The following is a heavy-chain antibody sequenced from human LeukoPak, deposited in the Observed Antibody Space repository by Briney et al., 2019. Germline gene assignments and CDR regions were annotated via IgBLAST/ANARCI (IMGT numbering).Heavy chain of an antibody. CDR1: GFTSSSYT. CDR2: ISGGSSYI. D-gene: IGHD1-7*01. Sequence: GGSLRLSCAASGFTSSSYTMTWVRQAPGKALEWVSSISGGSSYIYYADSVKGRFTISRDNAKNSLYLQMNSLGAGDTAVYYCARDTITGSTLRVYWGQGALVTVSS. V-gene: IGHV3-21*01. J-gene: IGHJ4*02. CDR3: ARDTITGSTLRVY.